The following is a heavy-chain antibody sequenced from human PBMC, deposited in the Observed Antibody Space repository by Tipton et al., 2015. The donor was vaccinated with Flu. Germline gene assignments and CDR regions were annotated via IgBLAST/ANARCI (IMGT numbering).Heavy chain of an antibody. Sequence: SLRLSCAASGFTFSNYAMSWARQAPGKGLEWVSVISGSDEGPYYADSVKGRFTISRDDPKNMLYLQMSNLRADDTAVYYCAKDLGLEDIWPHAFDMWGQGTLVTVSS. CDR2: ISGSDEGP. V-gene: IGHV3-23*01. CDR3: AKDLGLEDIWPHAFDM. J-gene: IGHJ3*02. D-gene: IGHD1-1*01. CDR1: GFTFSNYA.